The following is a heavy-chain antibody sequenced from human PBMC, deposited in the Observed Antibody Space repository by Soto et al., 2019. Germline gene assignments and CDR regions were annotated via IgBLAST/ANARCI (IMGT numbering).Heavy chain of an antibody. Sequence: NPSETLSLTCTVSGGSISSGGYYWSWIRQHPGKGLEWIGYIYYSGSTYYNPSLKSRVTISVDTSKNQFSLKLSSVTAADTAVYYCEAARGRLYSSSSVDYWGQGTLVTVSS. D-gene: IGHD6-6*01. CDR3: EAARGRLYSSSSVDY. CDR2: IYYSGST. CDR1: GGSISSGGYY. J-gene: IGHJ4*02. V-gene: IGHV4-31*03.